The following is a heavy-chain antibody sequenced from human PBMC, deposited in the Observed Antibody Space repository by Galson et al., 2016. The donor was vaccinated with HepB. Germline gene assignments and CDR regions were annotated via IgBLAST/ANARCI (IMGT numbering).Heavy chain of an antibody. CDR3: ARESPADLLNGFCPDV. V-gene: IGHV1-69*04. D-gene: IGHD3-3*01. CDR1: GGTFSNSA. CDR2: IIPILDVA. J-gene: IGHJ6*02. Sequence: SVKVSCKASGGTFSNSAITWVRQAPGQGLEWMGRIIPILDVADYARRFQGRITITADTSSTTSYMEVRGLRSDDTATYYCARESPADLLNGFCPDVWGHGTTVTVSS.